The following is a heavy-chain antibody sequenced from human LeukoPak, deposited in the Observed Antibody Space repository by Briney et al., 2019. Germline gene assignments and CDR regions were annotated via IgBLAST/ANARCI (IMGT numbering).Heavy chain of an antibody. J-gene: IGHJ4*02. CDR1: GFTFSDHH. Sequence: GGSLRLSCEASGFTFSDHHMDWVRQASGKGLEWVGRTRNKAKSYTTEYAASVKGRFTVSRDDSKNSLYLQMNSLNTEDTAVYYCARAPSISPAGFFDYWGQGTLVTVSS. D-gene: IGHD6-13*01. CDR2: TRNKAKSYTT. CDR3: ARAPSISPAGFFDY. V-gene: IGHV3-72*01.